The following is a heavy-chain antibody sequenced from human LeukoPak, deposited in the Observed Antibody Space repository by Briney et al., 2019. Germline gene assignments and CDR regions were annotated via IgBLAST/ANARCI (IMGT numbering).Heavy chain of an antibody. Sequence: GRSLRLSCAASGFTFSNYGMHWVRQAPGKGLEWVAMISYDGSNKYYVDSVKGRFTISRDNAKNTLYLQMNSLRGEDTAIYYCASSGRYAEDAFDIWGQGTMVTVSS. CDR2: ISYDGSNK. D-gene: IGHD1-26*01. CDR3: ASSGRYAEDAFDI. CDR1: GFTFSNYG. J-gene: IGHJ3*02. V-gene: IGHV3-30*03.